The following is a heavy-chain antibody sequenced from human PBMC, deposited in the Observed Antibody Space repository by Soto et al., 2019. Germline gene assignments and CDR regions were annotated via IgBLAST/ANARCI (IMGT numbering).Heavy chain of an antibody. CDR3: AASYGSGSRPFDY. CDR1: GDTFSFYT. J-gene: IGHJ4*02. D-gene: IGHD3-10*01. CDR2: VNPILAMS. Sequence: QVQLVQSGAEVKKPGSSVKVSCKASGDTFSFYTLNWIRQAPGQGFEWVGRVNPILAMSSSAHKFQGRVSMFANKSAVTAYMGLRSLRSDDTAGYYCAASYGSGSRPFDYWGQGTLVTVSS. V-gene: IGHV1-69*02.